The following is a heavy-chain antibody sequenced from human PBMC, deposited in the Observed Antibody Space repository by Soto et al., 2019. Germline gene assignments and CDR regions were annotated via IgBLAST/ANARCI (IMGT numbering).Heavy chain of an antibody. Sequence: EVQLLESGGGLVQPGGSLRLSCAASGFTFSSYAMSWVRQAPGKGLEWVSAISGSGGSTYYTDSVKGRFTISRDNSKNTLYLQMNSLRAEDTAVYYCAKDLRYRGIAVAGKIFDYWGQGTLVTVSS. J-gene: IGHJ4*02. CDR3: AKDLRYRGIAVAGKIFDY. CDR1: GFTFSSYA. CDR2: ISGSGGST. V-gene: IGHV3-23*01. D-gene: IGHD6-19*01.